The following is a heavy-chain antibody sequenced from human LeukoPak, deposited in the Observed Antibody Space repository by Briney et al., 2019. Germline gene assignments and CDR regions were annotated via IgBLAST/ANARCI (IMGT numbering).Heavy chain of an antibody. V-gene: IGHV3-30*02. CDR2: IRNDESNK. Sequence: PGGSLRLSCAASGFTFSSYGMHWVRQAPGKGLEWVAFIRNDESNKYYADSVKGRFTISRDNSKNTLYLQMNSLRAEDTAVYYCAKAPGSGNEVYYYYYMDVWGKGTTATVSS. CDR1: GFTFSSYG. CDR3: AKAPGSGNEVYYYYYMDV. J-gene: IGHJ6*03. D-gene: IGHD3-10*01.